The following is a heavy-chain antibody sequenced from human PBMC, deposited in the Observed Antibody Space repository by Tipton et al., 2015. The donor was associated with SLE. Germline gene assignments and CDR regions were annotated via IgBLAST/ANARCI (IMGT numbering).Heavy chain of an antibody. D-gene: IGHD4-17*01. CDR2: ISSSSSYI. J-gene: IGHJ3*02. CDR1: GFTFSSYS. CDR3: AGQGYGDYVAFDI. Sequence: SLRLSCAASGFTFSSYSMNWVRQAPGKGLEWVSSISSSSSYIYYADSVKGRFTISRDNAKNSLYLQMNSLRAEDTAVYYCAGQGYGDYVAFDIWGQGTMVTVSS. V-gene: IGHV3-21*01.